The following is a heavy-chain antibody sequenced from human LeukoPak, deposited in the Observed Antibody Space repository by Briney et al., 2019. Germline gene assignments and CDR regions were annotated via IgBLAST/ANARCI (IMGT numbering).Heavy chain of an antibody. J-gene: IGHJ5*02. V-gene: IGHV3-30*02. CDR3: SKDLTSDFGGDLDP. Sequence: TGGALRVSCADSGFTFSSSRMNWVREALGKGLEWVALISFDGSQKYYADSVKGRFTISRDNSKSTVYLQMNSLRVEDAAVYYCSKDLTSDFGGDLDPWGQGTLVTVSS. CDR2: ISFDGSQK. CDR1: GFTFSSSR. D-gene: IGHD3-10*01.